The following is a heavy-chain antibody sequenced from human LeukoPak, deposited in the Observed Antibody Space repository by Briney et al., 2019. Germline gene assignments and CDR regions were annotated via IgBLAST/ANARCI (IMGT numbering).Heavy chain of an antibody. J-gene: IGHJ5*02. CDR2: ISSSSSAI. Sequence: PGGSLRLSCAASGFTFSSYSMNWVRQAPGKGLEWVSYISSSSSAIYYADSVKGRFTISRDNAKNTLYLQMNSLRAEDTAVYYCARDRASNHNWFDPWGQGTLVTVSS. D-gene: IGHD4-11*01. V-gene: IGHV3-48*01. CDR1: GFTFSSYS. CDR3: ARDRASNHNWFDP.